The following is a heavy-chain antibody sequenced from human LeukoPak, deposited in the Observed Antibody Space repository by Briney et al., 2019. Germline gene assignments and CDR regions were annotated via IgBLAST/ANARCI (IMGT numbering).Heavy chain of an antibody. Sequence: SETLSLTCAVYGGSFSGYYWSWIRQPPGKGLEWIGEINHSGSTNYNPSLTSRVTISVDTSKNQFSLKLSSVTAADTAVYYCARADIVVVPAAFDYWGQGTLVTVSS. CDR1: GGSFSGYY. D-gene: IGHD2-2*01. CDR2: INHSGST. CDR3: ARADIVVVPAAFDY. J-gene: IGHJ4*02. V-gene: IGHV4-34*01.